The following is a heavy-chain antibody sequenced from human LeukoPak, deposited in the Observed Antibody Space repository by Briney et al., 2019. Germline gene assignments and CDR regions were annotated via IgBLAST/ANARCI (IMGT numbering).Heavy chain of an antibody. CDR2: INYSGNT. V-gene: IGHV4-59*08. CDR3: ASFSWGSGSYNQEAIWSWFDP. J-gene: IGHJ5*02. CDR1: GGSISSYY. Sequence: SETLSLTCTVSGGSISSYYWSWIRQPPGKGLEWIGYINYSGNTNYNPSLNSRVTISVDTSKNQFSLKLSSVTAADTAVYYCASFSWGSGSYNQEAIWSWFDPWGQGTLVTVSS. D-gene: IGHD3-10*01.